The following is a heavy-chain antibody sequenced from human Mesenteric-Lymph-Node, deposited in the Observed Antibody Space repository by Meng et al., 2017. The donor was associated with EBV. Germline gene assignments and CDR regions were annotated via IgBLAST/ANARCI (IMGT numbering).Heavy chain of an antibody. Sequence: QVQLVGVGGGLVKPGGSLRLPFAVSGFTLSDYYMSWIRQAPGRGLEWVSYISSSGNIIYYGDSVEGRFTISRDNAEKSLYLHMNSLRAEDTAVYYCVRLVSGYGAYWGQGALVTVSS. CDR3: VRLVSGYGAY. CDR2: ISSSGNII. V-gene: IGHV3-11*01. CDR1: GFTLSDYY. D-gene: IGHD5-12*01. J-gene: IGHJ4*02.